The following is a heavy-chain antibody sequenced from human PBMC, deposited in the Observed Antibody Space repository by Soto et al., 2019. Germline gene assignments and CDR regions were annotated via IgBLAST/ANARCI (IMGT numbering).Heavy chain of an antibody. V-gene: IGHV4-31*03. J-gene: IGHJ5*02. Sequence: QGQLQESGPGLVKPSQTLSLTCTVSGGSISSGDYYWSWIRQHPGQGLEWIGYIYYSGSTYYNPSLKSRVTISVDTSTNQCSLKLSSVTAADTDVYYCARWWSGSRQGFDPWGQGTLVTVSS. CDR1: GGSISSGDYY. D-gene: IGHD3-3*01. CDR3: ARWWSGSRQGFDP. CDR2: IYYSGST.